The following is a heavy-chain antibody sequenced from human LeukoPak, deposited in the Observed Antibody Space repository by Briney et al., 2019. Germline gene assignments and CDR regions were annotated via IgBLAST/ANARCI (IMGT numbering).Heavy chain of an antibody. CDR2: IDWDDYS. Sequence: ESGPTLVKPTQTLTLTCTFSGISLSSDEVTVGWVRQPPGKALEWLALIDWDDYSRYRPSLKRRLTITKDASKNQVILRMANMDPADTATYFCVLQHIGTYRGSFDSWGLGTLVTVSS. CDR1: GISLSSDEVT. D-gene: IGHD1-26*01. V-gene: IGHV2-5*02. J-gene: IGHJ4*02. CDR3: VLQHIGTYRGSFDS.